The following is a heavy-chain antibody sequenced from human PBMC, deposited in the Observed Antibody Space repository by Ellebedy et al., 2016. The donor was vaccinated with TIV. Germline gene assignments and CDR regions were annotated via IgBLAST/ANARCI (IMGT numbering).Heavy chain of an antibody. J-gene: IGHJ3*02. CDR3: AHRRDDYDYIWGGYRHDAFDI. Sequence: SGPTLVXPTQTLTLTCTFSGFSFRDPGVGVGWIRQPPGKALEWLGFVYWDDDKRYSPSLKSRLTITKDTSKNQVVLIMSNMDPVDTATYYCAHRRDDYDYIWGGYRHDAFDIWGQGTVVTVSS. CDR1: GFSFRDPGVG. D-gene: IGHD3-16*02. V-gene: IGHV2-5*02. CDR2: VYWDDDK.